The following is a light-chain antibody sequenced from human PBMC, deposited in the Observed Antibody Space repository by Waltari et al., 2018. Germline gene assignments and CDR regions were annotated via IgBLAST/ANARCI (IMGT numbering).Light chain of an antibody. J-gene: IGKJ1*01. CDR2: GAS. CDR1: ESIGRA. V-gene: IGKV3-20*01. CDR3: QHYVRLPVT. Sequence: EVVLTQSPGTLSLSPGERATLSCRANESIGRALAWYQQKPGQAPRLLIYGASTRATGIPDRFSGSGSGTDFSLTISRLEPEDFEVYYCQHYVRLPVTFGQGTRVEI.